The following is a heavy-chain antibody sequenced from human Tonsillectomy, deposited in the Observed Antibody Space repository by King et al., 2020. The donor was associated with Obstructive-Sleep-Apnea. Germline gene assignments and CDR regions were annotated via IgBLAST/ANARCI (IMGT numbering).Heavy chain of an antibody. CDR3: AGYSSGWFSNWFDP. D-gene: IGHD6-19*01. V-gene: IGHV4-59*01. J-gene: IGHJ5*02. CDR2: IYYSGST. CDR1: GGSISSYY. Sequence: VQLQESGPGLVKPSETLSLTCTVSGGSISSYYWSWIRQPPGKGLEWIGYIYYSGSTNYNPSLKSRVTISVDTSKNQFSLKLSSVTAADTAVYYCAGYSSGWFSNWFDPWGQGTLVTVSS.